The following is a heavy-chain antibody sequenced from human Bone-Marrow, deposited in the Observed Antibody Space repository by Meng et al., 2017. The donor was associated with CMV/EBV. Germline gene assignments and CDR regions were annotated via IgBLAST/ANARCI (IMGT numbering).Heavy chain of an antibody. CDR2: IDWDDDK. J-gene: IGHJ6*02. D-gene: IGHD2-2*02. V-gene: IGHV2-70*20. CDR3: ARIMVGGVSMDPIVVVPAAIPAPQYYYYYYGMDV. Sequence: SGPTLVNPTQTLTLTCTFSGFSRSTSGMCVSWVRQPPGKALEWLALIDWDDDKYYRTSLKTRPTISKDTSKNQVVLTMTNMDPVDTATYYCARIMVGGVSMDPIVVVPAAIPAPQYYYYYYGMDVWGQGTTVTVSS. CDR1: GFSRSTSGMC.